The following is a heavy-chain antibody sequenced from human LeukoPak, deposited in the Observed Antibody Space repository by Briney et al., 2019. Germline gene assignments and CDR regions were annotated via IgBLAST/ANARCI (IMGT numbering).Heavy chain of an antibody. J-gene: IGHJ4*02. CDR3: ARGPYYASGTYYNVDY. Sequence: GGSLTLSCAAAGFTLSSFEMNWVSQAPGKGLEWVSHTISSVSTKYYADSVKGQFTISRDNAKNSLYLQMNSLRAEDTAFYYCARGPYYASGTYYNVDYWGQGTLVTVSS. CDR2: TISSVSTK. CDR1: GFTLSSFE. V-gene: IGHV3-48*03. D-gene: IGHD3-10*01.